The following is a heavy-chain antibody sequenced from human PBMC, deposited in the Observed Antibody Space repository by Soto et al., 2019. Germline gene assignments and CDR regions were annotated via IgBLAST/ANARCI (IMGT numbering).Heavy chain of an antibody. V-gene: IGHV4-4*07. D-gene: IGHD6-13*01. Sequence: KSSETLSLTCTVSGGSISSYYWSWLRQPAGKGLEWIGRIYTSGSTNYNPSLKSRVTMSVDTSKNQFSLKLSSVTAADTAVYYCAREALSYSSSWYYFGYWGQGTRVTVSS. CDR2: IYTSGST. CDR3: AREALSYSSSWYYFGY. CDR1: GGSISSYY. J-gene: IGHJ4*02.